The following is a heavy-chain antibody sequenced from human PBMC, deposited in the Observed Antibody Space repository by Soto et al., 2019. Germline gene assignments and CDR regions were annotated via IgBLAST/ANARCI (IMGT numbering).Heavy chain of an antibody. D-gene: IGHD5-12*01. CDR2: IIPILGIA. Sequence: ASVKVSCKASGGTFSSYTISWVRQAPGQGLEWMGRIIPILGIANYAQKFQGRVTITADKSTSTAYMELSSLRSEDTAVYYCARGRRGVATNLDYWGQGTLVTVSS. V-gene: IGHV1-69*02. CDR3: ARGRRGVATNLDY. CDR1: GGTFSSYT. J-gene: IGHJ4*02.